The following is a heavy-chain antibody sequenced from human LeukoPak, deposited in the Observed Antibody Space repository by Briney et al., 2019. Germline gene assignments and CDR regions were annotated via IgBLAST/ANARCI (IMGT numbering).Heavy chain of an antibody. CDR3: TITLWFGELRHDY. V-gene: IGHV3-15*01. D-gene: IGHD3-10*01. Sequence: GGSLRLSCAASGFAFSNAWMSWVRQAPGKGLEWVGRIKSKTDGGTTDYAAPVKGRFTISRDDSKNTLYLQMNSLKTEVTAVYYCTITLWFGELRHDYWGQGTLVTVSS. J-gene: IGHJ4*02. CDR2: IKSKTDGGTT. CDR1: GFAFSNAW.